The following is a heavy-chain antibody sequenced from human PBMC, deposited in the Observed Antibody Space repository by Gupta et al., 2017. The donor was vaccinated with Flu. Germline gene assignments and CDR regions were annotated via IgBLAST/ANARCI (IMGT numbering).Heavy chain of an antibody. V-gene: IGHV3-49*04. D-gene: IGHD3-22*01. J-gene: IGHJ6*03. CDR3: TRDDSRVGYYYYHMDV. CDR2: IRSKAYGGTT. CDR1: FGDYA. Sequence: FGDYAMTWVRQAPGKGLEWVGFIRSKAYGGTTEYAASVKGRFTISRDDSKNIAYLQMNSLKTEDTAVYYCTRDDSRVGYYYYHMDVWGKGTTVTVSS.